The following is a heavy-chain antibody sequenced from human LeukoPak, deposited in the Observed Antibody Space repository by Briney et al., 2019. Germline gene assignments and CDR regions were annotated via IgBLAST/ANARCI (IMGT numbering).Heavy chain of an antibody. CDR1: GGSFSGYY. CDR3: ASGIAVAGPVDY. CDR2: INHSGST. Sequence: SETLSLTCAVYGGSFSGYYWSWIRQPPGKGLEWIGEINHSGSTNHNPSLKSRVTISVGTSKNQFSLKLSSVTAADTAVYYCASGIAVAGPVDYWGQGTLVTVSS. J-gene: IGHJ4*02. D-gene: IGHD6-19*01. V-gene: IGHV4-34*01.